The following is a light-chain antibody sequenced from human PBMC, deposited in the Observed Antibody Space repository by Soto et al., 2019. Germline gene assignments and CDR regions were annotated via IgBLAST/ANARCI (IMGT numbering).Light chain of an antibody. J-gene: IGLJ1*01. CDR1: SSNIGSNT. Sequence: QSVLTQPPSASGTPGQRVTIPCSGSSSNIGSNTVNWYQQLPGTAPKLLIYSNNQRPSGVPDRFSGSKSGTSASLAISGLQSEDEADYYFAAWDDSLNGHVFGTGTKGTVL. CDR3: AAWDDSLNGHV. V-gene: IGLV1-44*01. CDR2: SNN.